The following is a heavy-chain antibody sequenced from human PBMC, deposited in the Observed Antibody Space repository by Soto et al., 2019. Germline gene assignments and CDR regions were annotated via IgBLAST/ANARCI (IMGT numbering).Heavy chain of an antibody. CDR3: TTGPVVGATVVYYYYYGMDV. CDR1: GFTFSNAW. Sequence: GRFLRLSCAASGFTFSNAWMNWVRQAPGKGLEWVGRIKSKTDGGTTDYAAPVKGRFTISRDDSKNTLYLQMNSLKTEDTAVYYCTTGPVVGATVVYYYYYGMDVWGQGTTVTVSS. V-gene: IGHV3-15*07. J-gene: IGHJ6*02. D-gene: IGHD1-26*01. CDR2: IKSKTDGGTT.